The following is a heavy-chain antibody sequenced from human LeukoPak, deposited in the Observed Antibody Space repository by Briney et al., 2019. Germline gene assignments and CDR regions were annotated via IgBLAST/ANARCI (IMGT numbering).Heavy chain of an antibody. D-gene: IGHD5-18*01. CDR2: IYSGGST. CDR1: GFTVSSNY. Sequence: GGSLRLSCAASGFTVSSNYMSWVRQAPGKGLEWVSVIYSGGSTYYVDSVKGRFTISRDNYKNTLYLQMNSLRAEDTDVYYCARGGYSYGYYFDYWGQGTLVTVSS. J-gene: IGHJ4*02. CDR3: ARGGYSYGYYFDY. V-gene: IGHV3-66*01.